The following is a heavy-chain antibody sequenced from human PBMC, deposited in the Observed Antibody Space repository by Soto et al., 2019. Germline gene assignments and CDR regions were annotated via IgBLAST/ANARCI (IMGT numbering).Heavy chain of an antibody. V-gene: IGHV3-48*01. CDR1: GFTFSDYN. D-gene: IGHD1-26*01. J-gene: IGHJ6*02. CDR3: AAMSREYYYYGMDV. Sequence: PGGSLRLSCAASGFTFSDYNMNWVRQAPGKGLEWVSFISGRSNTIYYADSVKGRFTISRDNAKNSLYLLMNSLRAEDTAVYYCAAMSREYYYYGMDVWGQGTTVTVSS. CDR2: ISGRSNTI.